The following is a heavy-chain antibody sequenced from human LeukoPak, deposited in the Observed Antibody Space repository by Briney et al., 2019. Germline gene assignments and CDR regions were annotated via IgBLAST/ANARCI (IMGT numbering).Heavy chain of an antibody. Sequence: SETLSLTRTVSGGSISSSSYYWGWIRQPPGKGLEWIGSIYYSGSTYYNPSLKSRVTISVDTSKNQFSLKLSSVTAADTAVYYCARDYYHITIFGVVKFFDPWGQGTLVTVSS. CDR2: IYYSGST. CDR3: ARDYYHITIFGVVKFFDP. V-gene: IGHV4-39*07. CDR1: GGSISSSSYY. D-gene: IGHD3-3*01. J-gene: IGHJ5*02.